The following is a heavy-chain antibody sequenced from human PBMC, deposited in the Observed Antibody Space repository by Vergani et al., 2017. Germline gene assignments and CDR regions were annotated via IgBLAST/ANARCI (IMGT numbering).Heavy chain of an antibody. D-gene: IGHD5-18*01. CDR3: ARGSVDTAMVTPKEYYYYGMDV. Sequence: QVQLVQSGAEVKKPGASVKVSCKASGYTFTSYGISWVRQAPGQGLEWMGWISAYNGNTNYAQKLQGRVTMTTDTSTSTAYMELRSLRSDDTAVYYCARGSVDTAMVTPKEYYYYGMDVWGQGTTVTVSS. J-gene: IGHJ6*02. CDR2: ISAYNGNT. CDR1: GYTFTSYG. V-gene: IGHV1-18*04.